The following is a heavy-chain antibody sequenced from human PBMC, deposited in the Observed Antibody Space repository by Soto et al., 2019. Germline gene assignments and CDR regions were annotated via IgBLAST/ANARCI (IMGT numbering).Heavy chain of an antibody. CDR3: ARSGGNPPEVTYYDFWSGYGGGFDP. Sequence: ASVKVSCKASGGTFSSYAISWVRQAPGQGLEWMGGIIPIFGTANYAQKFQGRVTITADESTSTAYMELSSLRSEDTAVYYCARSGGNPPEVTYYDFWSGYGGGFDPWGQGTLVTVSS. CDR2: IIPIFGTA. CDR1: GGTFSSYA. V-gene: IGHV1-69*13. D-gene: IGHD3-3*01. J-gene: IGHJ5*02.